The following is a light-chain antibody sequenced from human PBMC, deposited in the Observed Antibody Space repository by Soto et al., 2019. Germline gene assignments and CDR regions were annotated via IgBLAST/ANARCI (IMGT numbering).Light chain of an antibody. CDR2: GAS. CDR1: QSVSSN. V-gene: IGKV3-15*01. CDR3: QQYNNWPRT. J-gene: IGKJ1*01. Sequence: EIVMTQSPATLSVSPGERATLSCRASQSVSSNIAWYQQKPGQAPRLLIYGASTRATGIPARFSGSGSGTDFTLTISSLQSEDFAVYYCQQYNNWPRTFGQGTKVEI.